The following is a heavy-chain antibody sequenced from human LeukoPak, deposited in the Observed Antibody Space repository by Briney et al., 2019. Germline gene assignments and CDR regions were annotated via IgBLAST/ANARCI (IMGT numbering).Heavy chain of an antibody. V-gene: IGHV1-58*02. J-gene: IGHJ3*02. CDR3: AAGSYYDSSGYDAFDI. CDR1: GFTFTSSA. CDR2: IVVGSGNT. D-gene: IGHD3-22*01. Sequence: ASVKVSCKASGFTFTSSAMQWVRQARGQRLGWIGWIVVGSGNTNYAQKFQERVTITRDMSTSTAYMELSSLRSEDTAVYYCAAGSYYDSSGYDAFDIWGQGTMVTVSS.